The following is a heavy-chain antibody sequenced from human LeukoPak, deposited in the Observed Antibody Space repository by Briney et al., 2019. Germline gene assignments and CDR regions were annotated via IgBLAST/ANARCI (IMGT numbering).Heavy chain of an antibody. CDR2: IIPIFGTA. CDR1: GGTFSSYA. D-gene: IGHD4-11*01. J-gene: IGHJ5*02. Sequence: SVKVSCKASGGTFSSYAISWVRQAPGQGLEWMGGIIPIFGTANYAQKFQGRVTITTDESTSTAYMELSSLRSEDTAVYYCARGAYHTVTHWFDPWGQGTLVTVSS. V-gene: IGHV1-69*05. CDR3: ARGAYHTVTHWFDP.